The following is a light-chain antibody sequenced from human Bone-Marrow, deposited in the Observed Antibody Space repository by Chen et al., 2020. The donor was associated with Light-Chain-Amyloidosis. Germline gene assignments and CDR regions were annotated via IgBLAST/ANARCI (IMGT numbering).Light chain of an antibody. Sequence: QSVLTQPPSVSAAPGQKVTISCSGSNSNIGSNYVSWYQQLPGAAPELLIYDNNKRPPEILARFSVSKAGTSATLGISGLQTGDEADYYCGTWDSSLSAVVFGGGTKLTVL. CDR2: DNN. CDR3: GTWDSSLSAVV. CDR1: NSNIGSNY. V-gene: IGLV1-51*01. J-gene: IGLJ3*02.